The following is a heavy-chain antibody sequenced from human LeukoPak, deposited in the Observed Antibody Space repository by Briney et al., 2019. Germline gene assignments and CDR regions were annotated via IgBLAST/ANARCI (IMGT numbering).Heavy chain of an antibody. Sequence: GESLKISCKGSGYSFSSYWIGWVRQMPGKGLEWMGIIYPADSDTKYSPSFQGQATISADKSVGTAYLQWSSLKASDTATYYCARLTTVTSPFDYWGQGTLVTVSS. CDR2: IYPADSDT. J-gene: IGHJ4*02. CDR3: ARLTTVTSPFDY. V-gene: IGHV5-51*01. CDR1: GYSFSSYW. D-gene: IGHD4-17*01.